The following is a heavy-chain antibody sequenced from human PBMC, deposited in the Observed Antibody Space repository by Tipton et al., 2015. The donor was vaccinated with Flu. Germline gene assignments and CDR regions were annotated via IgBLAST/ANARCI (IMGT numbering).Heavy chain of an antibody. CDR3: ARHGREFFYGSGTDY. CDR2: IYHSGSP. Sequence: LRLSCAASGFTVNSNYMTWVRQAPGKGLEWIGNIYHSGSPYYNPSLKSRVTISVDTSKNQFSLKLSSVTAADTAVYYCARHGREFFYGSGTDYWGQGTLVTVSS. D-gene: IGHD3-10*01. CDR1: GFTVNSNY. V-gene: IGHV4-38-2*01. J-gene: IGHJ4*02.